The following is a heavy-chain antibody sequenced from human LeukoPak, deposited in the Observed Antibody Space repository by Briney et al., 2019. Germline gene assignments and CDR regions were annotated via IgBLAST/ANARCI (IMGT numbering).Heavy chain of an antibody. J-gene: IGHJ6*03. CDR2: ISGSGGNT. V-gene: IGHV3-23*01. D-gene: IGHD2-15*01. CDR3: ARVLRYCSGGNCYSGGLGYMDV. CDR1: GFTFSSYA. Sequence: GGSLRLSCAASGFTFSSYAMNWVRQAPGKGLEWVSAISGSGGNTYYADSVKGRFTISRDNAKNSLFLQMNSLRAEDTAVYYCARVLRYCSGGNCYSGGLGYMDVWGKGTTVTISS.